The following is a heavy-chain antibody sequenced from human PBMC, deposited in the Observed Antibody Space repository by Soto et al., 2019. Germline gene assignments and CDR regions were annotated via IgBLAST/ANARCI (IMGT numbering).Heavy chain of an antibody. V-gene: IGHV4-34*01. D-gene: IGHD3-10*01. CDR3: ARRVLLLWSHYFDY. J-gene: IGHJ4*02. CDR2: INHSGST. Sequence: SETLSLTCAVYGGSFSGYYWSWIRQPPGKGLEWIGEINHSGSTNYNPSLKSRVTISVDTSKNQFSLKLSSVTAADTAVYYCARRVLLLWSHYFDYWGQGTLVTVSS. CDR1: GGSFSGYY.